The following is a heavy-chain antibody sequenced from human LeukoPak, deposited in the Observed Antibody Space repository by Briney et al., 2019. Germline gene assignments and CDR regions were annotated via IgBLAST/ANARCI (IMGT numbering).Heavy chain of an antibody. J-gene: IGHJ4*02. V-gene: IGHV1-18*01. CDR3: ARVLGYSYGYAFDY. CDR1: GYTFTSHG. CDR2: ISAYNGNT. Sequence: ASVKVSCKASGYTFTSHGISWVRQAPGQGLEWMGWISAYNGNTNYAQKLQGRATMTTDTSTSTAYMELRSLRSDDTAVYYCARVLGYSYGYAFDYWGQGTLVTVSS. D-gene: IGHD5-18*01.